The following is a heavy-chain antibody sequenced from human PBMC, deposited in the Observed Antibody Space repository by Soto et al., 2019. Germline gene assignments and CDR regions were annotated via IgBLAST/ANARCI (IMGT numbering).Heavy chain of an antibody. Sequence: EVQLVESGGGLVQPGGSLRLSCAASGFTFSDHYMDWVRQAPGKGLEWVGRSRDKVNSYTTEYAASVRGRFTISRDHSKNSLFLQMYTLKAEDTAVYYCVRGPAARPGELYYYGLDVWCQGTTVTVSS. D-gene: IGHD6-6*01. V-gene: IGHV3-72*01. J-gene: IGHJ6*02. CDR2: SRDKVNSYTT. CDR1: GFTFSDHY. CDR3: VRGPAARPGELYYYGLDV.